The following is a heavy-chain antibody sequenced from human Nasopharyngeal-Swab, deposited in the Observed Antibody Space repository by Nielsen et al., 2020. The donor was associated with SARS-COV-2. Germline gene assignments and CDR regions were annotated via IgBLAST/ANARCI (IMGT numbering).Heavy chain of an antibody. CDR2: IRSKGNSYAT. Sequence: GESLKISCAASGFIFSDSAIHWVRQASGKGLEWVGSIRSKGNSYATEYAASVEGRFTISRDDSKNTAYLQMNSLITEDAAVYYCTRCGGSCYTGKDYWGQGTLVTVSS. J-gene: IGHJ4*02. V-gene: IGHV3-73*01. CDR3: TRCGGSCYTGKDY. D-gene: IGHD2-15*01. CDR1: GFIFSDSA.